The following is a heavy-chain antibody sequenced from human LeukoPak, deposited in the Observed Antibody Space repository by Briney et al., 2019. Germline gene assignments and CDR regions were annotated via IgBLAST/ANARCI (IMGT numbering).Heavy chain of an antibody. CDR3: AKSGVRAAADTNAFDI. V-gene: IGHV3-33*03. D-gene: IGHD6-13*01. J-gene: IGHJ3*02. Sequence: PGRSLRLSCAASGFTFSSYGMYWVRQAPGKGLEWVAVIWYDGSNENYADSVKGRFTISRDNSKNTLYLQMNSLRVEDTAVYYCAKSGVRAAADTNAFDIWGQGTMVTVSS. CDR2: IWYDGSNE. CDR1: GFTFSSYG.